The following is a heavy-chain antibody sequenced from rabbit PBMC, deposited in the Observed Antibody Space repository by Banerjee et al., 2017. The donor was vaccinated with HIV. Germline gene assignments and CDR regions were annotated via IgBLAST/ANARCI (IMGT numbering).Heavy chain of an antibody. Sequence: QQQLEESGGGLVKPGGTLTLTCKASGIDFSSYYYMCWVRQAPGKGLEWIGLIYAGKGSLFYASWVNGRFTISSDNAQNTVDLQMNSLTAADTATYFCARELASSSGYCDLWGPGTLVTVS. D-gene: IGHD1-1*01. V-gene: IGHV1S43*01. J-gene: IGHJ6*01. CDR3: ARELASSSGYCDL. CDR1: GIDFSSYYY. CDR2: IYAGKGSL.